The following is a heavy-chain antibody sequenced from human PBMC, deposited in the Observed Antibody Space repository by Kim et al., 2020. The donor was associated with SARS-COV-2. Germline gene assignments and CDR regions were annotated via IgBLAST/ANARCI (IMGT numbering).Heavy chain of an antibody. J-gene: IGHJ6*02. CDR3: ARDQLLDGSGWSPVIETYGMDV. D-gene: IGHD6-13*01. CDR2: ISYDGSNK. CDR1: GFTFSSYA. V-gene: IGHV3-30*04. Sequence: GGSLRLSCAASGFTFSSYAMHWVRQAPGKGLEWVAVISYDGSNKYYADSVKGRFTISRDNSKNTLYLQMNSLSAEDTAVYYCARDQLLDGSGWSPVIETYGMDVWGQGTTVTVSS.